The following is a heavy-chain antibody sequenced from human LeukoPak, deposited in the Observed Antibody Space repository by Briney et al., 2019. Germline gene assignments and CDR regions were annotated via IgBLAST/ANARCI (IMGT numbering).Heavy chain of an antibody. CDR1: GFTFSSYA. CDR2: IDTSGSTI. J-gene: IGHJ5*02. Sequence: GGSLRLSCAASGFTFSSYAMHWVRQAPGKGLEWVSYIDTSGSTIYYADSVKGRFTISRDNAKNSLYLQMNSLRAEDTAVYYCARGPPLFDPWGQGTLVTVSS. CDR3: ARGPPLFDP. V-gene: IGHV3-48*01.